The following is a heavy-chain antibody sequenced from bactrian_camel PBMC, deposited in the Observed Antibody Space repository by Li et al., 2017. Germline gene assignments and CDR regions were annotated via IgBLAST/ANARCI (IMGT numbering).Heavy chain of an antibody. CDR2: IDTGDGST. Sequence: HVQLVESGGGSVQAGGSLTLTCAASVYTASTNCMGWFRQAAGKEREGVAAIDTGDGSTYYLNSVEGRFTISHDNAKNTLYLQMNSLKPEDTAMYYCAARWNYGGTCQRVTDFTYWGQGTQVTVS. J-gene: IGHJ6*01. V-gene: IGHV3S1*01. CDR1: VYTASTNC. D-gene: IGHD6*01. CDR3: AARWNYGGTCQRVTDFTY.